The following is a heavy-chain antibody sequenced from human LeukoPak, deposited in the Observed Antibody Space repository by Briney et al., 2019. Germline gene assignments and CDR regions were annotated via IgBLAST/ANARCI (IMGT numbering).Heavy chain of an antibody. CDR3: ARPPLRFLEWLLSDYFDY. V-gene: IGHV3-21*01. Sequence: GGSLRLSCAASGSTFSSYSMNWVRQAPGKGLEWVSSISSSSSYIYYADSVKGRFTISRDNSKNTLYLQMNSLRAEDTAVYYCARPPLRFLEWLLSDYFDYWGQGTLVTVSS. CDR1: GSTFSSYS. CDR2: ISSSSSYI. J-gene: IGHJ4*02. D-gene: IGHD3-3*01.